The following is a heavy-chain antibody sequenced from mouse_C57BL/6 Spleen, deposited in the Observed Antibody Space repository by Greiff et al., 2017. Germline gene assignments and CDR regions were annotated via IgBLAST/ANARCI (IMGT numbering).Heavy chain of an antibody. D-gene: IGHD1-1*01. J-gene: IGHJ2*01. Sequence: DVQLVESGAELVRPGASVKLSCTASGFNIKDDYMHWVKQRPEQGLEWIGWIDPENGDTEYASKFQGKATITADTSSNTAYLQLSSLTSADTAVYSFTTYYYGSTPFDYWGQGTTLTVSS. CDR1: GFNIKDDY. CDR3: TTYYYGSTPFDY. CDR2: IDPENGDT. V-gene: IGHV14-4*01.